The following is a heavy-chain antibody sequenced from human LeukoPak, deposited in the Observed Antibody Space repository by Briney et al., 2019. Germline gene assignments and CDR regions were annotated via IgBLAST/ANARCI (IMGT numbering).Heavy chain of an antibody. J-gene: IGHJ3*02. Sequence: GGSLRLSCAASGFTFSSYEMNWVRQAPGKGLEWVSYIGSSGRSIYYADSVKGRFTISRDNAKNSLYLQMNSLRAEDTAVYYCARLYSSSSGRAFDIWGQGTMVTVSS. CDR1: GFTFSSYE. V-gene: IGHV3-48*03. CDR2: IGSSGRSI. D-gene: IGHD6-6*01. CDR3: ARLYSSSSGRAFDI.